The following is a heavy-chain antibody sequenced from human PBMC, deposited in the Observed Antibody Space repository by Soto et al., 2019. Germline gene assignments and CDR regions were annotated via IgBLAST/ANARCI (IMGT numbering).Heavy chain of an antibody. CDR2: ISDDSGTI. Sequence: EVQLVESGGGFVQPGGSLRLSCAASGFTFSTYSMHWVRQARGKGLEWVSYISDDSGTIYYADSVKGRFTISRDNAKNSVYLQMNSLRDDDTATYYCAREPSGGDDYGDPRESWGQGTLVTVSS. CDR1: GFTFSTYS. V-gene: IGHV3-48*02. CDR3: AREPSGGDDYGDPRES. J-gene: IGHJ5*02. D-gene: IGHD4-17*01.